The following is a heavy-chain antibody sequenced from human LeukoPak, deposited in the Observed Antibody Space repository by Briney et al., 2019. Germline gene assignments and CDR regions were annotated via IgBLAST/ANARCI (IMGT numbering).Heavy chain of an antibody. CDR3: AKGRGLVSPDDH. CDR1: GFTFSSHT. V-gene: IGHV3-23*01. J-gene: IGHJ4*02. Sequence: GSLRLSCAASGFTFSSHTMTWVRQAPGKGLEWVSAISNSGGSTYYADSVKGRFTISRDNSKNTLYLQMNSLKAEDAAVYYCAKGRGLVSPDDHWGQGTLVTVSS. CDR2: ISNSGGST. D-gene: IGHD3/OR15-3a*01.